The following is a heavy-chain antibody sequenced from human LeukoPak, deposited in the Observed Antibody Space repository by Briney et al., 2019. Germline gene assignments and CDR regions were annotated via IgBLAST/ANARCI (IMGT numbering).Heavy chain of an antibody. D-gene: IGHD6-19*01. V-gene: IGHV3-23*01. J-gene: IGHJ4*02. CDR2: ISDSGGST. CDR3: AKAYSGWPLYFDY. CDR1: GFTFSSYA. Sequence: GSLRLSCAASGFTFSSYAMSWVRQAPGKGLEWVSAISDSGGSTYYADSVKGRFTISRDNSKNTLYLQMNSLRDEDTAVYYCAKAYSGWPLYFDYWGQGTLVTVSS.